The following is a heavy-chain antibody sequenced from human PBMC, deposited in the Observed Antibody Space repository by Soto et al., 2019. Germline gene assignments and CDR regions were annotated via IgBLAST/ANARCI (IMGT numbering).Heavy chain of an antibody. J-gene: IGHJ6*02. Sequence: PGGSLRLSCAASGFNFNTYWMGWVCQAPGKGLEWVANIKQGGSEKYYGDSVRGRFTISRDNANNSLYLHMNSVRAEDTAVYFCARDRNVVVPAAIPYVDVWGQGTTVTVSS. CDR3: ARDRNVVVPAAIPYVDV. V-gene: IGHV3-7*03. CDR2: IKQGGSEK. D-gene: IGHD2-15*01. CDR1: GFNFNTYW.